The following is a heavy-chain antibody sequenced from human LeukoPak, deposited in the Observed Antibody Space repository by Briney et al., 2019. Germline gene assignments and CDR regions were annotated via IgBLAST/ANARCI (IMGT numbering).Heavy chain of an antibody. CDR3: AREGIAVAKDYYYYGMDV. D-gene: IGHD6-19*01. J-gene: IGHJ6*02. V-gene: IGHV1-69*13. CDR1: GGTLSSYA. Sequence: ASVKLSCKASGGTLSSYAISWVRQAPGQGLEWMGGIIPIFGTANYAQKSQCRVTITADESTSTAYMVLSSLRSEDTAVYYCAREGIAVAKDYYYYGMDVWGQGTTVTVSS. CDR2: IIPIFGTA.